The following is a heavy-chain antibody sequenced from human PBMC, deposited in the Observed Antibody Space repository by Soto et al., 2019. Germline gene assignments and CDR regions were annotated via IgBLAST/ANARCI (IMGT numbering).Heavy chain of an antibody. J-gene: IGHJ4*02. CDR3: ATGAVAGMVGY. CDR2: ITPFNGNT. CDR1: GYTSTYRY. V-gene: IGHV1-45*02. D-gene: IGHD6-19*01. Sequence: ASVKVSCKASGYTSTYRYLHWVRQAPGQALEWMGWITPFNGNTNYAQKFQDRVTIARDRSMSTAYMELSSLRSEDTAMYYCATGAVAGMVGYWGQGTLVTVSS.